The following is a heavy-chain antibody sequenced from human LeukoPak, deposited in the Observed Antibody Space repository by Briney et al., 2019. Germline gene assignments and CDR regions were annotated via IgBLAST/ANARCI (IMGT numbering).Heavy chain of an antibody. D-gene: IGHD5-24*01. CDR1: GGSFSGYY. J-gene: IGHJ4*02. V-gene: IGHV4-34*01. Sequence: RPSETLSLTCAVYGGSFSGYYWSWIRQPPGKGLEWIGEINHSGSTNYNPSLKSRVTISVDTSKNQFSLKLSSVTAADTAVYYCARDGYKYGVDYWGQGTLVTVSS. CDR2: INHSGST. CDR3: ARDGYKYGVDY.